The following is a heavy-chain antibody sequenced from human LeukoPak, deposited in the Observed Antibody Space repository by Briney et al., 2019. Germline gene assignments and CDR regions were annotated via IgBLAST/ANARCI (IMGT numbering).Heavy chain of an antibody. CDR2: IIPVLVIA. CDR1: GGTFSIYA. CDR3: ARGYTATEWFLHRFGY. Sequence: GASVKVSSKPSGGTFSIYAISPVRQAPGQGLEWMGRIIPVLVIANYAQKFQSRVTITADKSTSTAYMELSSLRSEDTAVYYCARGYTATEWFLHRFGYWGQGTLVTVSS. D-gene: IGHD3-3*01. J-gene: IGHJ4*02. V-gene: IGHV1-69*04.